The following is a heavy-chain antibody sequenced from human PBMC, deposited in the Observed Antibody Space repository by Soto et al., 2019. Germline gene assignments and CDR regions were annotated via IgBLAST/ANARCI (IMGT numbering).Heavy chain of an antibody. Sequence: LKISCKGSGYNFANYWIGWVRQMPGKGLEWMGMIFPGDSDTKNSPSLQGQITMSVDKSDSSAYLQWRSLKASDTAMYYCAAGYTTGLDAFDIWGQGTMVTVSS. CDR2: IFPGDSDT. D-gene: IGHD6-13*01. J-gene: IGHJ3*02. CDR3: AAGYTTGLDAFDI. CDR1: GYNFANYW. V-gene: IGHV5-51*01.